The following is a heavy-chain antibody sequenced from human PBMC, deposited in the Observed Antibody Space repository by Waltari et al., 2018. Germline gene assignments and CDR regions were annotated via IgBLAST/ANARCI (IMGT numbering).Heavy chain of an antibody. CDR2: IFYSGST. CDR3: ARAGGWFDP. Sequence: QLQLQESGPGLVKPSETLSLTCTVSGGSITSSSYYWGWIRQPPGKGLEWFGSIFYSGSTYYNPSLKSRVTISVDTSKKQFSLKLSSVTAADTAVYYCARAGGWFDPWCQGTLVTVSS. CDR1: GGSITSSSYY. J-gene: IGHJ5*02. V-gene: IGHV4-39*07.